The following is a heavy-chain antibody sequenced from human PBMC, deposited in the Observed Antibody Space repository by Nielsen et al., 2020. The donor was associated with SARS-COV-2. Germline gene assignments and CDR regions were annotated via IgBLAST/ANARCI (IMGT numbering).Heavy chain of an antibody. CDR2: IYYSGST. CDR1: GGSISDGDYY. Sequence: SETLSLTCSVSGGSISDGDYYWNWIRQPPGKGLEWIGYIYYSGSTYYNPSLKSRVTISVDTSKNQFSLKLSSVTAADTAVYYCARDSGLLGRDYYYYGMDVWGQGTTVTVSS. CDR3: ARDSGLLGRDYYYYGMDV. J-gene: IGHJ6*02. V-gene: IGHV4-31*02.